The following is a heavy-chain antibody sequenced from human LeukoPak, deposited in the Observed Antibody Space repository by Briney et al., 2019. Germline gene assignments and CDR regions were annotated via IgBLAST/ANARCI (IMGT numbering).Heavy chain of an antibody. D-gene: IGHD4-17*01. CDR1: GYSISSGYY. J-gene: IGHJ3*02. V-gene: IGHV4-38-2*02. CDR3: ASPIYGDYTENGFDI. CDR2: IYHSGST. Sequence: PSETLSLTCTVSGYSISSGYYWGWIRQPPGKGLEWIGSIYHSGSTYYNPSLKSRVTISVDTSKNQFSLKLNSVTAADTAVYYCASPIYGDYTENGFDIWGQGTMVTVSS.